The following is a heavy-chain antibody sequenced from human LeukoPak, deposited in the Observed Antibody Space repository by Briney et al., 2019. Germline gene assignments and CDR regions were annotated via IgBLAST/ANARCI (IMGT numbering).Heavy chain of an antibody. J-gene: IGHJ4*02. Sequence: PGGSLRLSCTASGFTFSNYAMSWVRRAPGKGLEWVSAISGSGGSTFYADSVKGRFTISRDNSKNTLYLQMNSLRAEDTAVYYCAKDEDKQAYFDYWGQGTLVTVSS. CDR2: ISGSGGST. D-gene: IGHD6-13*01. CDR1: GFTFSNYA. CDR3: AKDEDKQAYFDY. V-gene: IGHV3-23*01.